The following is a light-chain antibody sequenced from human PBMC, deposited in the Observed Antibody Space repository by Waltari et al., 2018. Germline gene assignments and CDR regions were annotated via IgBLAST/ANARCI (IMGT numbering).Light chain of an antibody. V-gene: IGKV3-11*01. J-gene: IGKJ4*01. CDR2: DAS. Sequence: IVLTQSPATLSLSPGERATLSCRASHNINNYLAWYQQKPGQGPRLLIFDASNRATGVPARFSGSGSGTDFTLTISSLEPEDFAVYYCQQRSNWPPLTFGGGTKVEIK. CDR1: HNINNY. CDR3: QQRSNWPPLT.